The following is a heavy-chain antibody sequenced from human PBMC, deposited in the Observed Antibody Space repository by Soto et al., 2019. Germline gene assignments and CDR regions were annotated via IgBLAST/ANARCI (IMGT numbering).Heavy chain of an antibody. V-gene: IGHV3-11*06. CDR3: ARDHSMTTGTTWAIYGMDV. Sequence: PGGSLRLSCAASGFTFSDYYMSWSRQAPGKGLEWVSYISSSSSYTNYADSVKGRFTISRDNAKNSLYLQMNSLRAEDTAVYYCARDHSMTTGTTWAIYGMDVWGQGTTVTVSS. D-gene: IGHD4-4*01. CDR1: GFTFSDYY. CDR2: ISSSSSYT. J-gene: IGHJ6*02.